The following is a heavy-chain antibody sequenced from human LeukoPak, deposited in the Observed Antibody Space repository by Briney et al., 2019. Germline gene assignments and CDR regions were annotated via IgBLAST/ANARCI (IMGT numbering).Heavy chain of an antibody. Sequence: ASVKVSCKTSGYNFTNFGITWVRQAPGQGLEWVGWISVNSGNRQSAQKVQGRVTMTTDTSTGTGYLELRSLTSDDTAVYYCASEAFCVGGSCQLHRVASWGPGTLVTVSS. CDR2: ISVNSGNR. D-gene: IGHD2-15*01. CDR1: GYNFTNFG. CDR3: ASEAFCVGGSCQLHRVAS. V-gene: IGHV1-18*01. J-gene: IGHJ4*02.